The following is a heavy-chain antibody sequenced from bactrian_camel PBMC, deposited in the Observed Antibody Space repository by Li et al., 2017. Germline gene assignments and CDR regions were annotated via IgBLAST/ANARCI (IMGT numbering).Heavy chain of an antibody. J-gene: IGHJ6*01. CDR1: GYTYSSYC. V-gene: IGHV3S6*01. CDR3: AAAGEGEYCGGVYCCDKADFGY. D-gene: IGHD3*01. CDR2: IRNDGRT. Sequence: HVQLVESGGGSVQAGGSLRLSCVISGYTYSSYCMAWFRQAPGKEREGVARIRNDGRTNYADSVKGRFTVSHANAQKTLYLQMNSLKPEDTAMYYCAAAGEGEYCGGVYCCDKADFGYWGRGTQVTVS.